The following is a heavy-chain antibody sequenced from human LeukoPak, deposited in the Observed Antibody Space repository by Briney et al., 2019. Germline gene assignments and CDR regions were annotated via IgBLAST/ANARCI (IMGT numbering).Heavy chain of an antibody. J-gene: IGHJ3*02. CDR3: ARAGEWVVNDI. CDR1: GGSISSGHYY. Sequence: SETLSLTCTVSGGSISSGHYYWSWIRQPPGKGLEWIGYIYYSGSTYYNPSLKSRVTISVDTSKNQFSLKLSSVTAADTAVYYCARAGEWVVNDIWGQGTMVTVSS. CDR2: IYYSGST. D-gene: IGHD3-10*01. V-gene: IGHV4-30-4*01.